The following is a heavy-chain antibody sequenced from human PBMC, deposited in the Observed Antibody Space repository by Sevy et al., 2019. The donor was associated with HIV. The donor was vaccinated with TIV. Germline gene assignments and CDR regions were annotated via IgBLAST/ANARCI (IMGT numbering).Heavy chain of an antibody. J-gene: IGHJ4*02. CDR1: GFTFSSYA. D-gene: IGHD2-2*01. CDR3: AKDSCSSTSCYYGY. V-gene: IGHV3-23*01. CDR2: ISGSGGST. Sequence: GGSLRLSCAASGFTFSSYAMSWVHQAPGKGLEWVSAISGSGGSTYYADSVKGRFTISRDNSKNTLYLQMNSLRAEDTAVYYCAKDSCSSTSCYYGYWGQGTLVTVSS.